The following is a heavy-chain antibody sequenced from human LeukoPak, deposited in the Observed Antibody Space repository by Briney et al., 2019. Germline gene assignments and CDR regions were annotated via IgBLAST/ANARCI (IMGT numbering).Heavy chain of an antibody. D-gene: IGHD1-26*01. CDR1: GFTFSNYW. CDR3: ARDSVGATED. Sequence: GGSLRLSCAASGFTFSNYWMHWVRQAPGKGLVWVSRIDSDGSITNYADSVKGRFTISRDNAKNSLYLQMNSLRAEDTAVYYCARDSVGATEDWGQGTLVTVSS. V-gene: IGHV3-74*01. J-gene: IGHJ4*02. CDR2: IDSDGSIT.